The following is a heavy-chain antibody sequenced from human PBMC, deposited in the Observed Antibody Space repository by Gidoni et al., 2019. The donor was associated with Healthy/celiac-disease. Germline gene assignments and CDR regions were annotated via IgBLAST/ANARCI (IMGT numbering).Heavy chain of an antibody. CDR3: ARGDTAMPRPVGY. Sequence: EVQLVESGGGLVQPGGSLRLPCAASGFTFRSYWMHWVRQAPGKGRVWVSRINSDVSSTSYAASVKGRFTIYRDNAKNTLYLQMNSLRAEDTAVYYCARGDTAMPRPVGYWGQGTLVTVSS. CDR1: GFTFRSYW. V-gene: IGHV3-74*01. CDR2: INSDVSST. J-gene: IGHJ4*02. D-gene: IGHD5-18*01.